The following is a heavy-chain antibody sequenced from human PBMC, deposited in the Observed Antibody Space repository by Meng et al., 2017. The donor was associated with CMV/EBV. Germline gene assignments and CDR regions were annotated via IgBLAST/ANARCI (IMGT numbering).Heavy chain of an antibody. V-gene: IGHV1-46*01. Sequence: ASVKVSCKASGYTFTSYDINWVRQAPGQGLEWMGIINPSGGSTSYAQKFQGRVTMTRDTSTSTVYMELSSLRSEDTAVYYCARDRIVVVPGMDVWGQGTTVTVSS. CDR2: INPSGGST. J-gene: IGHJ6*02. D-gene: IGHD2-2*01. CDR3: ARDRIVVVPGMDV. CDR1: GYTFTSYD.